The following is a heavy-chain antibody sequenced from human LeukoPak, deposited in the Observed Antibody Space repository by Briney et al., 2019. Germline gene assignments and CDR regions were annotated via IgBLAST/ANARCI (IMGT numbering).Heavy chain of an antibody. CDR3: ARPDCSSTSCYHL. CDR1: GYSISSGYD. CDR2: IYYRRTT. V-gene: IGHV4-38-2*02. Sequence: SETLSLTCTVSGYSISSGYDWGWIRQPPGKGPEWIGSIYYRRTTYYNPSLKSRVTISIDTSKNHFSLRLSSTTAADTAVYYCARPDCSSTSCYHLWGQGTLVTVSS. J-gene: IGHJ4*02. D-gene: IGHD2-2*01.